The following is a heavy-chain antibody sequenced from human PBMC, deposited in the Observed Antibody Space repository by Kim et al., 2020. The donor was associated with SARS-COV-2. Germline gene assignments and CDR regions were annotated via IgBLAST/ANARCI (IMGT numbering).Heavy chain of an antibody. J-gene: IGHJ5*02. CDR2: IYYSGST. V-gene: IGHV4-59*01. CDR1: GGSISSYY. CDR3: ASLNRITIFGVVTGGWFDP. Sequence: SETLSLTCTVSGGSISSYYWSWIRQPPGKGLEWIGYIYYSGSTNYNPSLKSRVTISVDTSKNQFSLKLSSVTAADTAVYYCASLNRITIFGVVTGGWFDPWGQGTLVTVSS. D-gene: IGHD3-3*01.